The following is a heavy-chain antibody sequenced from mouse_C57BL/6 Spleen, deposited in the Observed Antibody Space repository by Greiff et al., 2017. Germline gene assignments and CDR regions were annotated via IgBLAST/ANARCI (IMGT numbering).Heavy chain of an antibody. J-gene: IGHJ4*01. D-gene: IGHD2-3*01. Sequence: VQLQQSGAELVRPGASVTLSCKASGYTFTDYEMHWVKQTPVHGLEWIGAIDPETGGTAYNQKFKGKAILTADKSSSTAYMELRSLTSEDSAVYYCTREGGDGYYFYYAMDCWGQGTSVTVSS. V-gene: IGHV1-15*01. CDR1: GYTFTDYE. CDR3: TREGGDGYYFYYAMDC. CDR2: IDPETGGT.